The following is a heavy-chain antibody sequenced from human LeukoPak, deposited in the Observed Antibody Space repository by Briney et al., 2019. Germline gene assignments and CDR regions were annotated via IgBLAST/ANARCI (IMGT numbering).Heavy chain of an antibody. CDR2: ISGSGGST. D-gene: IGHD3-22*01. CDR3: ARDTYYYDSSGYYGRFDY. CDR1: GFTFSSYA. Sequence: PGGSLRLSCAASGFTFSSYAMSWVRQAPGKGLEWVSAISGSGGSTYYADSVKGRFTISRDNSKNTLYLQMNSLRAEDTAVYYCARDTYYYDSSGYYGRFDYWGQGTLVTVSS. J-gene: IGHJ4*02. V-gene: IGHV3-23*01.